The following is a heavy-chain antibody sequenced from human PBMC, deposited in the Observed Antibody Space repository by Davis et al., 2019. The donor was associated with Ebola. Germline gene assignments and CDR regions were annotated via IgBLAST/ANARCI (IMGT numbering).Heavy chain of an antibody. V-gene: IGHV1-69*13. D-gene: IGHD4-11*01. Sequence: SVKVSCKLSGDTFSSYGVNWVQQAPGQGLEWLGGIIPMFGTPTYAQKFQGRVTISANESTSTAYMELSSLRSEETAVYYCARDSGMTTITLGMDVWGKGTTVTVSS. CDR1: GDTFSSYG. CDR2: IIPMFGTP. CDR3: ARDSGMTTITLGMDV. J-gene: IGHJ6*04.